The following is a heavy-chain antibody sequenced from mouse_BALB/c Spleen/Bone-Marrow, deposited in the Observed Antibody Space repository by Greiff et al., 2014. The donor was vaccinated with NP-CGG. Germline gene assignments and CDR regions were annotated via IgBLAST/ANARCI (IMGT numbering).Heavy chain of an antibody. D-gene: IGHD1-2*01. CDR2: IDPANGNT. CDR3: ASATTATYYAMDY. V-gene: IGHV14-3*02. CDR1: GFNIKDTY. J-gene: IGHJ4*01. Sequence: EVQLQQSGAELVKPGASVKLSCTASGFNIKDTYMHWVKQRPEQGLEWIGRIDPANGNTKYDPKFQGKATITTDTSSNTAYLRVSSLTSEDTAVYYCASATTATYYAMDYWGQGTSVTGSS.